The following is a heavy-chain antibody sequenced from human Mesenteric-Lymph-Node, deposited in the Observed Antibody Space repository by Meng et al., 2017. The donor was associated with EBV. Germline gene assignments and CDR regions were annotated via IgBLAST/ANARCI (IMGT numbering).Heavy chain of an antibody. CDR2: TYYRSKWYT. CDR3: ARGATSVFDL. CDR1: GDSVSSNTAA. Sequence: QVQLQQSGPGLVKLSHTLSLTRVIPGDSVSSNTAAWNWIRQSPSRGLEWLGRTYYRSKWYTDYAVSVKSRIAINPDTSKNQFSLQLTSVTPEDTAVYYCARGATSVFDLWGRGTLVTVSS. V-gene: IGHV6-1*01. J-gene: IGHJ2*01.